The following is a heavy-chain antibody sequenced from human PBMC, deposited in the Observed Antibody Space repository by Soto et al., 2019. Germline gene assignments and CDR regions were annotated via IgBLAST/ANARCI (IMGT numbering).Heavy chain of an antibody. J-gene: IGHJ4*02. D-gene: IGHD3-16*01. V-gene: IGHV2-5*01. CDR1: GFPLSARGVG. Sequence: QITLKESGPTLVKPTETLTLTCTVSGFPLSARGVGVGWIRLPPGKALEWLAVIYWNDDKRYSPSLKSRLTLPKETSKNQVVLTMANPDPVDTAKYYCAHSPWGSAPDYWGQGTLVTVSS. CDR3: AHSPWGSAPDY. CDR2: IYWNDDK.